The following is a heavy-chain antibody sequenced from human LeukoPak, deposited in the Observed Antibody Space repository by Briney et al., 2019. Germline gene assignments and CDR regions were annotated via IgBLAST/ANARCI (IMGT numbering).Heavy chain of an antibody. CDR2: TDYRSNWVY. J-gene: IGHJ5*02. CDR1: GDSVSINTAA. V-gene: IGHV6-1*01. D-gene: IGHD3-10*01. Sequence: SQTLSLTCAISGDSVSINTAAWNWIRQSPSRGLDWVGRTDYRSNWVYDYAVSVRSRITINPDTSKNQFSLQLNSVTPEDTAVYYCTRGSYYVSGTYCRFDPWGQATLLTVSS. CDR3: TRGSYYVSGTYCRFDP.